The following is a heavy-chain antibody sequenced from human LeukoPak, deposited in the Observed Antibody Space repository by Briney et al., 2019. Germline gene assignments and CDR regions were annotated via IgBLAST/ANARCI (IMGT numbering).Heavy chain of an antibody. Sequence: SETLSLTCTVSGGSISSYYWSWIRQPAGKGLEWIGRIYTSGSTNYNPSLKSRVTMSVDTSKNQFSLKLSSMTAADTAVYYCARESIVVVPPDYYYYYYMDVWGKGTTVTVSS. V-gene: IGHV4-4*07. CDR2: IYTSGST. D-gene: IGHD2-2*01. CDR1: GGSISSYY. J-gene: IGHJ6*03. CDR3: ARESIVVVPPDYYYYYYMDV.